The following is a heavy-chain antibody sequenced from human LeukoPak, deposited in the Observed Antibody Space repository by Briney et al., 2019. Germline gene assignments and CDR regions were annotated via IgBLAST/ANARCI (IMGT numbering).Heavy chain of an antibody. CDR3: ASSYCGGDCYSYFDY. V-gene: IGHV4-59*01. D-gene: IGHD2-21*02. CDR2: IYYSGST. CDR1: GGSISSYY. J-gene: IGHJ4*02. Sequence: PSETLSLTCTVSGGSISSYYWSWIRQPPGKGLEWIGYIYYSGSTNYNPSLKSRVTISVGTSKNQFSLKLSSVTAADTAVYYCASSYCGGDCYSYFDYWGQGTLVTVSS.